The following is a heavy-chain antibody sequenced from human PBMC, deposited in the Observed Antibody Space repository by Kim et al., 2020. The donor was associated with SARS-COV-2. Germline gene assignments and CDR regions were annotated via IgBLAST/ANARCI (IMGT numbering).Heavy chain of an antibody. J-gene: IGHJ4*02. CDR3: AKDSPYGSGVYYFDY. D-gene: IGHD3-10*01. CDR2: ISYDGSNK. CDR1: GFTFSSYG. V-gene: IGHV3-30*18. Sequence: GGSLRLSCAASGFTFSSYGMHWVRQAPGKGLEWVAVISYDGSNKYYADSVKGRFTISRDNSKNTLYLQMNSLRAEDTAVYYCAKDSPYGSGVYYFDYWGQGTLVTVSS.